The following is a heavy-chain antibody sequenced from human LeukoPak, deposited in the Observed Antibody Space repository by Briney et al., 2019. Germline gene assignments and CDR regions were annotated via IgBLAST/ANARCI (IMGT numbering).Heavy chain of an antibody. V-gene: IGHV4-38-2*02. Sequence: SETLSLTCTVSGYSISSGYYWGWIRQPPGKGLEWIGSIYHSGSTYYNPSLKSRVTISVDTSKNQFSLKLSSVTAADTAVYYCARVGGFGELLYGEYYFDYWGQGTLVTVSS. CDR3: ARVGGFGELLYGEYYFDY. J-gene: IGHJ4*02. CDR2: IYHSGST. D-gene: IGHD3-10*01. CDR1: GYSISSGYY.